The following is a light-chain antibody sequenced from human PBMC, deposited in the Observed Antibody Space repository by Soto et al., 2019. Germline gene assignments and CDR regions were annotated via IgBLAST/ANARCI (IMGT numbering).Light chain of an antibody. V-gene: IGKV1-39*01. CDR3: QQSYKTPLT. CDR1: QSISNY. Sequence: DIQMTQSPSSLSASVGDRVTITCRASQSISNYLNWYQQKPGKAPKLLIYAASSLQSGVPSRFSGSGSGTDFTLTISILQPEDLASYYCQQSYKTPLTFGGGTKVEI. J-gene: IGKJ4*01. CDR2: AAS.